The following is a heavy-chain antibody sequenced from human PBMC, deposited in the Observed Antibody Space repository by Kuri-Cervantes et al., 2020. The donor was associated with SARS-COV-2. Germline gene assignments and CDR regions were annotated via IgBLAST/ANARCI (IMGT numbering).Heavy chain of an antibody. D-gene: IGHD1-26*01. CDR2: ISYDGSNK. J-gene: IGHJ4*02. CDR1: GFTFSTYA. CDR3: ARGRWGGATDY. Sequence: GESLKISCAASGFTFSTYAMHWVRQAPGKGLEWVAVISYDGSNKYYADSVKGRFTISRDNSKNTLYLQMNSLRAEDTAVYYCARGRWGGATDYWGQGTLVTCSS. V-gene: IGHV3-30*01.